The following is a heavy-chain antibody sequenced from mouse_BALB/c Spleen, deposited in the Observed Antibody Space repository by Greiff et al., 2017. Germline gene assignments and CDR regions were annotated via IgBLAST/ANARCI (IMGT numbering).Heavy chain of an antibody. CDR3: ARYSLWDGYYRVYAMDY. CDR1: GFTFSSYT. CDR2: ISSGGGNT. V-gene: IGHV5-9*03. J-gene: IGHJ4*01. Sequence: EVMLVESGGGLVKPGGSLKLSCAASGFTFSSYTMSWVRQTPEKRLEWVATISSGGGNTYYPDSVKGRFTISRDNAKNNLYLQMSSLGSEDTALYYCARYSLWDGYYRVYAMDYWGQGTSVTVAS. D-gene: IGHD2-3*01.